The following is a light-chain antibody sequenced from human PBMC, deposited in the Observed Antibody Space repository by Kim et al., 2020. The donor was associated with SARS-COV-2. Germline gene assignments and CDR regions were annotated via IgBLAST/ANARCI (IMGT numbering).Light chain of an antibody. Sequence: VGLGQTARITCGGNNIGSKNVHWYQQKLGQAPVLVIYRDSNRPSGIPERFSGSNSGNTATLTISRAQAGDEADYYCQVWDSSTAWVFGGGTQLTVL. CDR1: NIGSKN. CDR2: RDS. CDR3: QVWDSSTAWV. V-gene: IGLV3-9*01. J-gene: IGLJ3*02.